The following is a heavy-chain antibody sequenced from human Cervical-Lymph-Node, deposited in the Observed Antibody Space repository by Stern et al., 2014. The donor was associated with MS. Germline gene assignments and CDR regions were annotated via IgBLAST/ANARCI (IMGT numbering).Heavy chain of an antibody. CDR2: VYPGDSDS. CDR1: GYSFSSYW. Sequence: EVQLVESGAEVSKPGASLTISCLASGYSFSSYWISWVRQVPGQGLEWMGIVYPGDSDSSYSQTFQGQATISTDTSINTAYLQRGSLKASDTAMYYCARRGVTTRFDYWGQGTLVTVSS. CDR3: ARRGVTTRFDY. V-gene: IGHV5-51*01. D-gene: IGHD3-3*01. J-gene: IGHJ4*02.